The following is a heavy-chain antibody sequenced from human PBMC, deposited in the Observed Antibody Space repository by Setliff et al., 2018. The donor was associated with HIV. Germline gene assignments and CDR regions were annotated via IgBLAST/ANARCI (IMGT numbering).Heavy chain of an antibody. J-gene: IGHJ3*02. D-gene: IGHD3-10*01. CDR2: FIPVLHIT. V-gene: IGHV1-69*10. Sequence: SVKVSCKASGGTFSSYAISWVRQAPGQGLEWTGGFIPVLHITNYAQKFQGRVTITADESTSTGYMELSSLRSDDTAVYYCARREPGSGTYSRGFDIWGQGTMVTVSS. CDR1: GGTFSSYA. CDR3: ARREPGSGTYSRGFDI.